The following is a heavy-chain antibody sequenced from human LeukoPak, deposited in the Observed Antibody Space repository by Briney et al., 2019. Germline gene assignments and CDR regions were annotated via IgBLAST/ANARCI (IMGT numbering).Heavy chain of an antibody. CDR2: ISYDGSNK. J-gene: IGHJ4*02. CDR1: GFTFSSYG. Sequence: AGGSLRLSCAASGFTFSSYGMHWVRQAPGKGLEWVAVISYDGSNKYYADSVKGRFTISRDNSKNTLYLQMNSLRAEDTAVYYCAKDPDVYSSSPGYWGQGTLVTVSS. V-gene: IGHV3-30*18. CDR3: AKDPDVYSSSPGY. D-gene: IGHD6-6*01.